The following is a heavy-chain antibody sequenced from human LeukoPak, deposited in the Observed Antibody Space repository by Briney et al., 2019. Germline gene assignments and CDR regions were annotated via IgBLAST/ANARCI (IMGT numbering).Heavy chain of an antibody. J-gene: IGHJ6*03. CDR1: GGSFSGYY. Sequence: PSETLSLTCAVYGGSFSGYYWSWIRQPPGKGLEWIGEINHSGSTNYNPSLKSRVTISVDTSKNQFSLKLSSVTAADTAVYYCARVFDSGSQAYFYYMDVWGKGTTVTIFS. V-gene: IGHV4-34*01. CDR2: INHSGST. D-gene: IGHD3-10*01. CDR3: ARVFDSGSQAYFYYMDV.